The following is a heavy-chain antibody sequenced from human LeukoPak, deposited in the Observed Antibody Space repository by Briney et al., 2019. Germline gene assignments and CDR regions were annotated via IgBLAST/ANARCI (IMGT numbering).Heavy chain of an antibody. Sequence: PGGSLRLSCGASGFTVKNNYMNWVRQAPGKGLEWVSGIYGDGSTYYADFVKGRFTISRDSSKNTLYLQMNSLRAKDTAVYYCAIGSYCSGGSCCPLFDYWGRGTLVTVSS. J-gene: IGHJ4*02. D-gene: IGHD2-15*01. CDR1: GFTVKNNY. CDR2: IYGDGST. CDR3: AIGSYCSGGSCCPLFDY. V-gene: IGHV3-53*01.